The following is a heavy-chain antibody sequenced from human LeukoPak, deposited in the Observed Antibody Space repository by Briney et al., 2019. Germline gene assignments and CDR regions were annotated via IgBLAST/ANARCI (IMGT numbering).Heavy chain of an antibody. V-gene: IGHV3-23*01. CDR1: GFNFGSDY. D-gene: IGHD2-8*02. CDR3: AKKIGTGPGHNWFDP. Sequence: GGSLRLSRAASGFNFGSDYMTWVRQAPGKGVGWVSVISDSGGSTYSADSVKGRFTVSRDNSRNTLYLQMNSLRAEDPAVYYCAKKIGTGPGHNWFDPWGQGSLVTVSS. J-gene: IGHJ5*02. CDR2: ISDSGGST.